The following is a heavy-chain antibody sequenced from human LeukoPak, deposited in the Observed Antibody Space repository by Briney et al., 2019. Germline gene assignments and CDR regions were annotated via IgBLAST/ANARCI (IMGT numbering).Heavy chain of an antibody. D-gene: IGHD2-15*01. CDR2: ISTYNDNT. Sequence: ASVKVSCKASGYTFTNYGLSWVRQAPGQGLEWMGWISTYNDNTNYAQRFQGRATMTTDTSTSTAYMELRSLRSDDTAVYYCARDSGADGGSPDPWGQGTLVTVSS. CDR3: ARDSGADGGSPDP. J-gene: IGHJ5*02. CDR1: GYTFTNYG. V-gene: IGHV1-18*01.